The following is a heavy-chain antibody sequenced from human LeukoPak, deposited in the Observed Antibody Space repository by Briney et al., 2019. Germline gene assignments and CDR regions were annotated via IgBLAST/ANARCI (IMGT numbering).Heavy chain of an antibody. Sequence: SETLSLTCAVSGGSITSSNWWTWVRQPPEKGLEWIGEIYHSVSTNYNPSLKSRVTISVDKSSNQFSLKLNSVTAADTAVYYCARNAGNSDVDFWGQGTLVTVSS. CDR3: ARNAGNSDVDF. D-gene: IGHD4-23*01. CDR1: GGSITSSNW. J-gene: IGHJ4*02. CDR2: IYHSVST. V-gene: IGHV4-4*02.